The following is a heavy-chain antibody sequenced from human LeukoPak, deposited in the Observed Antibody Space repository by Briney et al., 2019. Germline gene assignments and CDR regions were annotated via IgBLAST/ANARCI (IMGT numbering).Heavy chain of an antibody. V-gene: IGHV1-2*02. D-gene: IGHD1-1*01. CDR3: ARDRFWMSGTTYYFDY. CDR2: INPNSGGT. J-gene: IGHJ4*02. CDR1: GYTFTGYY. Sequence: ASVKVSCKASGYTFTGYYIHWVRQAPGQGLEWMGWINPNSGGTNYAQKFQGRVTMTRDTSISTAYMELSRLRSDDTAVYYCARDRFWMSGTTYYFDYWGQGTLVTVSS.